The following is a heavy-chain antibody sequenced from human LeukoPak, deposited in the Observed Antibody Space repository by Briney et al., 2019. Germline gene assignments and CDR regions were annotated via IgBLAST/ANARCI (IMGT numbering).Heavy chain of an antibody. D-gene: IGHD5-12*01. CDR2: IYSGGST. J-gene: IGHJ4*02. CDR1: GFTVSSNY. CDR3: ARVMRLRYFDY. Sequence: GGSLRLSCAASGFTVSSNYMSWVRQAPGKGLEWVSVIYSGGSTYYADSVKGRFTISRDNSKNTLYLQMNSLRAEDTAVCYCARVMRLRYFDYWGQGTLVTVSS. V-gene: IGHV3-53*01.